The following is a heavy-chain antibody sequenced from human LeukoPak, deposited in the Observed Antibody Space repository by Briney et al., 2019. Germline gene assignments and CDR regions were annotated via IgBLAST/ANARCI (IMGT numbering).Heavy chain of an antibody. D-gene: IGHD3-22*01. V-gene: IGHV3-66*01. CDR2: IYSGGST. J-gene: IGHJ4*02. CDR3: ARCQDYYDSRYFDY. CDR1: GFTVSSNY. Sequence: GGSLRLSCAASGFTVSSNYMSWVRQAPGKGLEWVSVIYSGGSTYYADSAKGRFTISRDNSKNTLYLQMNSLRAEDTAVYYCARCQDYYDSRYFDYWGQGTLVTVSS.